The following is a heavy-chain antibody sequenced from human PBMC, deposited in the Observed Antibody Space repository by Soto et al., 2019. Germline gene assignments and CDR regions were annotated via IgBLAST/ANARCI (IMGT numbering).Heavy chain of an antibody. V-gene: IGHV1-8*01. Sequence: QVQLVQSGAEVKKPGASVKVSCKASGYTFTSYDINWVRQATGQGLEWMGWMNPNSGNTGYAQKFQGRVTMTRNTSISTAYMELSSLRSENTAVYYCARGIYYDSSGYGAYYYYGMDVWGQGTKVTVSS. CDR3: ARGIYYDSSGYGAYYYYGMDV. J-gene: IGHJ6*02. D-gene: IGHD3-22*01. CDR1: GYTFTSYD. CDR2: MNPNSGNT.